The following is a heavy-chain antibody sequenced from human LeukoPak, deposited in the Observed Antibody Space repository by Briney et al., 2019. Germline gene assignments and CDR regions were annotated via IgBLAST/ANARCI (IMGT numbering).Heavy chain of an antibody. Sequence: ASVKVSCKSSGYTFTRYYIHWMRQAHGQGLEWMGIINPSGGNTNYAQKFQGRVTLTMDTSTSTVYMKLSSLRSEDTAVYYCARDWNWGSSDAFDIWGQGTMVTVSS. J-gene: IGHJ3*02. CDR1: GYTFTRYY. CDR3: ARDWNWGSSDAFDI. D-gene: IGHD7-27*01. V-gene: IGHV1-46*01. CDR2: INPSGGNT.